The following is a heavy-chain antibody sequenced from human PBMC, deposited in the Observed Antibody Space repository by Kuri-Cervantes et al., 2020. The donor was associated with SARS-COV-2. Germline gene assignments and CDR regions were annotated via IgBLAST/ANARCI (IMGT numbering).Heavy chain of an antibody. D-gene: IGHD2-2*01. V-gene: IGHV4-34*01. CDR1: GGSFSGYY. CDR3: ARGREGVVPATILGLGYFLYFSMDV. Sequence: SQTLSLTCAVFGGSFSGYYWSWIRQSPGKGLEWIGKINHSGSTNYNPSLSSRVTISVDMSKNQFSLRLSSVTAADTATYYCARGREGVVPATILGLGYFLYFSMDVWGKGTSVT. J-gene: IGHJ6*03. CDR2: INHSGST.